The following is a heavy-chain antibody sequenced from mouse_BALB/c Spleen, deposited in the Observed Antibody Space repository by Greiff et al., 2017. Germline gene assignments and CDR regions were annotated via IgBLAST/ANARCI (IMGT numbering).Heavy chain of an antibody. CDR2: ISYSGST. CDR3: ARRVWGDYYAMDY. D-gene: IGHD2-10*02. CDR1: GYSITSDYA. Sequence: VQLKESGPGLVKPSQSLSLTCTVTGYSITSDYAWNWIRQFPGNKLEWMGYISYSGSTSYNPSLKSRISITRDTSKNQFFLQLNSVTTEDTATYYCARRVWGDYYAMDYWGQGTSVTVSS. J-gene: IGHJ4*01. V-gene: IGHV3-2*02.